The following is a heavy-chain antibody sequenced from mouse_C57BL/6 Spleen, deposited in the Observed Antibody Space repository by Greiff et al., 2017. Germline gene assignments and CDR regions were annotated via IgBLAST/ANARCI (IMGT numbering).Heavy chain of an antibody. CDR1: GYTFTSYW. Sequence: VQLQQPGAELVRPGSSVKLSCKASGYTFTSYWMDWVKQRPGQGLEWIGNIYPSDSETHYNQKFKDKATLTVDKSSSTAYMQLSSLTSEDSAVYYCAATRMVTDAMDYWGQGTSVTVSS. CDR3: AATRMVTDAMDY. V-gene: IGHV1-61*01. J-gene: IGHJ4*01. CDR2: IYPSDSET. D-gene: IGHD2-2*01.